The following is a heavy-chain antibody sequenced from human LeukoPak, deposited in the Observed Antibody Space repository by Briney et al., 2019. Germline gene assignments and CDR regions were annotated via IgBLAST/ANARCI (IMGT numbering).Heavy chain of an antibody. V-gene: IGHV3-20*04. D-gene: IGHD3-10*01. J-gene: IGHJ4*02. CDR3: ARSMVRGVDAQSFDY. CDR2: INWNGGST. CDR1: GFTFDDYG. Sequence: GGSLRLSCAASGFTFDDYGMSWVRQAPGKGLEWVSGINWNGGSTAYGDSVKGRFTISRDNAKNSLYVQMSSLRAEGTALYYCARSMVRGVDAQSFDYWGQGTLVTVSS.